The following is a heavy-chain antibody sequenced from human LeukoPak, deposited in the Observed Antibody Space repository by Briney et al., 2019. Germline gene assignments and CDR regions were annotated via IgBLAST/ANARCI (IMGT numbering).Heavy chain of an antibody. CDR1: GFTFDDYT. J-gene: IGHJ4*02. CDR2: ISWDGGST. Sequence: PGGSLTLSCAASGFTFDDYTMHWVRQAPGKGLEWVSLISWDGGSTYYADSVKGRFTISRDNSKNSLYLQMNSLRTEDTALYYCAKGMEQGPLHYWGQGTLVTVSS. CDR3: AKGMEQGPLHY. V-gene: IGHV3-43*01. D-gene: IGHD1/OR15-1a*01.